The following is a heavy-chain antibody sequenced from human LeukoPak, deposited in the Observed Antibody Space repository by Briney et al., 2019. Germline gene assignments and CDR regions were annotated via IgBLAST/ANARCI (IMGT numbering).Heavy chain of an antibody. CDR1: GYMFTNYW. Sequence: GESLKISCKGSGYMFTNYWIGWVRQMPGKGLEWMGIIFPGDSDIRYNPSFQGRVTISADKSITTAYLQWSSLKASDTAMYYCARPDYRYYGMDVWGQGTTVTVSS. V-gene: IGHV5-51*01. CDR3: ARPDYRYYGMDV. D-gene: IGHD4-11*01. CDR2: IFPGDSDI. J-gene: IGHJ6*02.